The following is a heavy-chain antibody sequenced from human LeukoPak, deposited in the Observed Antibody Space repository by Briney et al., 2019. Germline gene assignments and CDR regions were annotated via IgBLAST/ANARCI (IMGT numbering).Heavy chain of an antibody. V-gene: IGHV3-74*01. D-gene: IGHD6-13*01. CDR2: VNSDGSST. CDR1: GFTFSSYW. J-gene: IGHJ6*02. CDR3: ARGGCAAAGCGMDV. Sequence: PGGSLRLSCAASGFTFSSYWMHWVRQAPGKGLVWVSRVNSDGSSTTYADSVKGRFTISRDNAKNTLYLQMNSLRAEDTAIYYCARGGCAAAGCGMDVWGQGTTVTVSS.